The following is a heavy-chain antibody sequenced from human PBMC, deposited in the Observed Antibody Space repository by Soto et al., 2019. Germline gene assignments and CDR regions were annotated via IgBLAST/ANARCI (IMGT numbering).Heavy chain of an antibody. V-gene: IGHV3-66*01. D-gene: IGHD2-2*01. J-gene: IGHJ3*02. CDR2: IYSGGST. CDR3: ARGYCSSTSCLDAFDI. CDR1: GFTFSDYY. Sequence: GGSLRLSCAASGFTFSDYYMSWVRQAPGKGLEWVSVIYSGGSTYYADSVKGRFTISRDNSKNTLYLQMNSLRAEDTAVYYCARGYCSSTSCLDAFDIWGQGTMVTVSS.